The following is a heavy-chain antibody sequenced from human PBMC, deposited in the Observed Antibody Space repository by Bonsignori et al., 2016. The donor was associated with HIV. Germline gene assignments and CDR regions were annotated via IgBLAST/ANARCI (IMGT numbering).Heavy chain of an antibody. CDR2: IYANSRRI. D-gene: IGHD7-27*01. CDR3: AKDKAGDLDH. CDR1: GYTFHDYA. Sequence: SLKISCAGSGYTFHDYAMHWVRQVPGKGLEWVAGIYANSRRIDYADSVKGRFTISRDNANNHLYLQMNSLRPDDTALYYCAKDKAGDLDHWGQGTLVTVSS. J-gene: IGHJ4*02. V-gene: IGHV3-9*01.